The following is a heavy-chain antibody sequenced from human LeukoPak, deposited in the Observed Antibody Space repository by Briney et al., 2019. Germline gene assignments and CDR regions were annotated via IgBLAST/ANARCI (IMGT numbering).Heavy chain of an antibody. V-gene: IGHV5-51*01. Sequence: GESLKISCKGSGYRFTDYWIGWVRQMPGKCLEWMGIIYPGDSDTRYSPSFQGQVTISADKSINTAHLQWSSLKASDTAMYFCARGAAGTTPDYYYFGLDVWGQGTTVRVSS. CDR1: GYRFTDYW. D-gene: IGHD1-7*01. CDR3: ARGAAGTTPDYYYFGLDV. J-gene: IGHJ6*02. CDR2: IYPGDSDT.